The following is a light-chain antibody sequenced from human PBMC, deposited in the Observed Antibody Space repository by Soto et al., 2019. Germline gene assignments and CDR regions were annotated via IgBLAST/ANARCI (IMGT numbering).Light chain of an antibody. CDR1: SSEVGGYNY. V-gene: IGLV2-8*01. CDR2: EVT. CDR3: SSYAASNNFYFV. J-gene: IGLJ3*02. Sequence: QSVLTQPASVSGSPGQSITISCTGTSSEVGGYNYVSWYQQYPGRAPKLMIYEVTKRPSGVPDRFSGSKSGNTASLTVSGLQAEDEADYYCSSYAASNNFYFVFGGGTKVTVL.